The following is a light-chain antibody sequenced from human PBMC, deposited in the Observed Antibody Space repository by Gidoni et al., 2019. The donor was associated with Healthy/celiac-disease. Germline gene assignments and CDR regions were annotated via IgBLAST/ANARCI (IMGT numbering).Light chain of an antibody. J-gene: IGKJ4*01. CDR2: DAS. CDR3: QQRSNWPPA. Sequence: EIVLIPSPATLPLSPGERATLSCRASQSVSSYLAWYQQKPGQAPRLLIYDASNRATGIPARFSGSGSGTDFTLTISSLEPEDFAVYYCQQRSNWPPAFGGGTKVEIK. CDR1: QSVSSY. V-gene: IGKV3-11*01.